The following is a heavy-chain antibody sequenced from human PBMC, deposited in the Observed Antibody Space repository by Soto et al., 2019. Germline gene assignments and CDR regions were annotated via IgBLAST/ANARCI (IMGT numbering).Heavy chain of an antibody. V-gene: IGHV4-59*01. CDR2: IYYSVST. Sequence: PXATLSLTCTVCGGCISSYYWSWIRQPPGKGLEWIGYIYYSVSTNYNPSLKSRVTISVDTSKNQFSLKLSSVTAADTAVYYCAAEGGYGRFNLAQQLVRGWFDPWGQGTLVTVSS. CDR1: GGCISSYY. J-gene: IGHJ5*02. CDR3: AAEGGYGRFNLAQQLVRGWFDP. D-gene: IGHD6-13*01.